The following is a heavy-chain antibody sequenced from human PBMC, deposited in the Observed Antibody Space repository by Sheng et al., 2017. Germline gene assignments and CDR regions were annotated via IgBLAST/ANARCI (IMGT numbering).Heavy chain of an antibody. D-gene: IGHD6-13*01. V-gene: IGHV4-34*01. CDR1: GGSFSGYY. CDR2: INHSGST. Sequence: QVQLQQWGAGLLKPSETLSLTCAVYGGSFSGYYWSWIRQPPGKGLEWIGEINHSGSTNYNPSLKSRVTISVDTSKNQFSLKLSSVTAADTAVYYCARVFAQQLVEVLYHFDYWGQGTLVTVSS. J-gene: IGHJ4*02. CDR3: ARVFAQQLVEVLYHFDY.